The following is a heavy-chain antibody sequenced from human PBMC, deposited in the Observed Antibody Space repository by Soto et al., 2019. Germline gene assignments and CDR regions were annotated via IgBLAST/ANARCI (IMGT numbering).Heavy chain of an antibody. CDR2: IYPGDSDT. J-gene: IGHJ5*02. CDR1: GYNFISQG. CDR3: ARIYDSSGYYLP. Sequence: PGESQRISCKGSGYNFISQGSAWVRQMPGKGLEWMGIIYPGDSDTKYSPSFQGQVTMSVDKSISTAYLQWSSLKASDTAMYYCARIYDSSGYYLPWGQGTLVTVSS. V-gene: IGHV5-51*01. D-gene: IGHD3-22*01.